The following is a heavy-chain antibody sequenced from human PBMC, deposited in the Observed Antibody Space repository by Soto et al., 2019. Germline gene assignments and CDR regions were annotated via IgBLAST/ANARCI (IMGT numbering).Heavy chain of an antibody. V-gene: IGHV1-8*01. CDR2: MNPNSGNT. J-gene: IGHJ3*02. D-gene: IGHD3-22*01. CDR1: GYTFTSYD. CDR3: ARLSWYYYDSSGYPTDAFDI. Sequence: ASVKVSWKASGYTFTSYDINWVRQATGQGLEWMGWMNPNSGNTGYAQKFQGRVTMTRNTSISTAYMELSSLRSEDTAVYYCARLSWYYYDSSGYPTDAFDIWGQGTMVTVSS.